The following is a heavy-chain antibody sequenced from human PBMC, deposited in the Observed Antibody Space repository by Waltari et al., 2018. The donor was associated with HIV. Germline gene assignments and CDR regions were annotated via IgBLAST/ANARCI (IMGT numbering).Heavy chain of an antibody. Sequence: QVQLQESGPGLVKPSETLSLTCTVSGGPVSSGSYYWSWIRAPPGKGLEWIGYIYYSGSTNYNPSLKSRVTISVDTSKNQFSLKLSSVTAADTAVYYCARGDCSSTSCPIHNWFDPWGQGTLVTVSS. CDR2: IYYSGST. D-gene: IGHD2-2*01. CDR3: ARGDCSSTSCPIHNWFDP. CDR1: GGPVSSGSYY. V-gene: IGHV4-61*01. J-gene: IGHJ5*02.